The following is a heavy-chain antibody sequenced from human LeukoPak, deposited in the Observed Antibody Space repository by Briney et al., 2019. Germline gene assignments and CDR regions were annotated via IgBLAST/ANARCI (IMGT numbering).Heavy chain of an antibody. CDR2: IRYDGSNK. D-gene: IGHD2-15*01. J-gene: IGHJ5*02. V-gene: IGHV3-30*02. Sequence: GPLRLSCAASGSTFSSYGMHWVRQATGKGLEWVAFIRYDGSNKYYADPVKGRYTISRDNSKNTLYLQMNSLRAEDTAVYYCAKVVVVVAAPPYNWFDPWGQGTLVTVSS. CDR1: GSTFSSYG. CDR3: AKVVVVVAAPPYNWFDP.